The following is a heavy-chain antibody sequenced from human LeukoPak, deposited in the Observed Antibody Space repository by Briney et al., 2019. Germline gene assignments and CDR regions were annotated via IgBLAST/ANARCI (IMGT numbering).Heavy chain of an antibody. J-gene: IGHJ5*02. D-gene: IGHD3-10*01. CDR2: IYTSGST. CDR1: GGSISSGSYY. CDR3: ARDYLLVRGLFNGYNWFDP. Sequence: PSETLSLTCTVSGGSISSGSYYWSWIRQPAGKGLEWIGRIYTSGSTNYNPSLKSRVTISVDTSKNQFSLKLSSVTAADTAVYYCARDYLLVRGLFNGYNWFDPWGQGTLVTVSS. V-gene: IGHV4-61*02.